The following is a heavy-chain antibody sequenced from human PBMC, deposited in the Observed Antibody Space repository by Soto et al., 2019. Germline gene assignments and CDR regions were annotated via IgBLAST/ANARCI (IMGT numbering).Heavy chain of an antibody. CDR1: GFTFSAHY. CDR2: IKNKANSYTT. CDR3: ARVSLVGPSGGRYFDY. Sequence: EVQLVESGGGLVQPGGSLRLSCAASGFTFSAHYMDWVRQAPGKGLEWVGRIKNKANSYTTEYAASVEGSFTISREDLQNSLYLQMHSLKTEDTAVYYCARVSLVGPSGGRYFDYWGQGSQVAVSS. V-gene: IGHV3-72*01. J-gene: IGHJ4*02. D-gene: IGHD1-26*01.